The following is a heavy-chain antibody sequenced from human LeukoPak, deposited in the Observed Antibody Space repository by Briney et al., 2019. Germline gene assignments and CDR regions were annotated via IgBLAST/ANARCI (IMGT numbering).Heavy chain of an antibody. V-gene: IGHV3-21*01. D-gene: IGHD6-19*01. CDR3: ARGVAGIRDDWFDP. CDR2: ISSSSSYI. CDR1: GLTFSSYS. Sequence: GESLRLSCAASGLTFSSYSMNWVRQAPGKGLEWVSSISSSSSYIYYADSVKGRFTISRDNAKNSLYLQMNSLRAEDTAVYYCARGVAGIRDDWFDPWGQGTLVTVSS. J-gene: IGHJ5*02.